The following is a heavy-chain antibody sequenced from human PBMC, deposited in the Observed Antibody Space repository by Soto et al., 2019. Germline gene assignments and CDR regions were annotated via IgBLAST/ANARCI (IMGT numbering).Heavy chain of an antibody. Sequence: QVQLQESGPGLVKPSETLSLTCTVSGGSIRSYYWSWIRQPPGKGLEWIGYIYYNWSTNYNPSLKSRVTISVDTSKNQFSLKLSSVTAADTAVYYCARVWGGAFDIWGQGTMVTVSS. D-gene: IGHD3-10*01. V-gene: IGHV4-59*01. CDR2: IYYNWST. CDR3: ARVWGGAFDI. CDR1: GGSIRSYY. J-gene: IGHJ3*02.